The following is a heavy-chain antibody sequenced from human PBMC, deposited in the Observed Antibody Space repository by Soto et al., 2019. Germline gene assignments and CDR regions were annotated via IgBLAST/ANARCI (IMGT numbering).Heavy chain of an antibody. J-gene: IGHJ6*02. Sequence: PGGSLRLSCAASGFTFSSYAVSWVRQAPGKGLEWVSAISSSGTSTSYADSVKGRFTISRDNSKNTLYLQMSSLRAEDTAVYYCAKRLRGEVVSRFYGMDVWGQGTTVTVSS. CDR2: ISSSGTST. D-gene: IGHD3-16*01. V-gene: IGHV3-23*01. CDR3: AKRLRGEVVSRFYGMDV. CDR1: GFTFSSYA.